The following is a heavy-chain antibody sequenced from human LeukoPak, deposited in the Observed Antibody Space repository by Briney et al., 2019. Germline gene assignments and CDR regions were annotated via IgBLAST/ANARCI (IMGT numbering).Heavy chain of an antibody. V-gene: IGHV1-2*06. CDR3: ARAYYDSSGYYPDY. D-gene: IGHD3-22*01. CDR1: GYTFTGHY. CDR2: INPNSGGT. Sequence: ASVKVSCKASGYTFTGHYMHWVRQAPGQGLEWMGRINPNSGGTNYAQKFQGRVTMTRDTSISTAYMELSRLRSDDTAVYYCARAYYDSSGYYPDYWGQGTLVTVSS. J-gene: IGHJ4*02.